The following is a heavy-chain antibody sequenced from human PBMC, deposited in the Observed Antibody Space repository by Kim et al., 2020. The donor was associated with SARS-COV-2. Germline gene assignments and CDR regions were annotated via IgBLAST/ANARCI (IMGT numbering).Heavy chain of an antibody. V-gene: IGHV1-69*01. Sequence: KFQGRVTITADESTSTAYMELSSLRSEDTAVYYCARGYFDWFNHARGMDVWGQGTTVTVSS. D-gene: IGHD3-9*01. CDR3: ARGYFDWFNHARGMDV. J-gene: IGHJ6*02.